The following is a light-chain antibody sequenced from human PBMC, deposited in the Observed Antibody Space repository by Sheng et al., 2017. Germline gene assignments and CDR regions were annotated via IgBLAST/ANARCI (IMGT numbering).Light chain of an antibody. Sequence: QSVLTQPPSASGTPGQTVSISCSGGSSNIGSNVVYWYQKLPGAAPKHIIYGDNKRPSGVPDRFSGSKSGTSASLAISGLQSEDEGDYYCAAWDDSLSGFLVFGAGTKLTVL. CDR2: GDN. CDR1: SSNIGSNV. CDR3: AAWDDSLSGFLV. V-gene: IGLV1-44*01. J-gene: IGLJ3*02.